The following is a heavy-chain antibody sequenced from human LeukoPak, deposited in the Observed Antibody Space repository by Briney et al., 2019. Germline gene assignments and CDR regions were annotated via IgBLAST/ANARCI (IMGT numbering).Heavy chain of an antibody. CDR2: IYSGGRT. J-gene: IGHJ4*02. CDR1: GFTVSSNY. D-gene: IGHD1-26*01. CDR3: AREGATTAFDY. V-gene: IGHV3-53*01. Sequence: GGSLRLSCAASGFTVSSNYMNWVRQAPGKGLEWVSIIYSGGRTYYADSAKGRFTISRDIFKNTVYLQMNSLRAEDTAVYYCAREGATTAFDYWGQGTLVTASS.